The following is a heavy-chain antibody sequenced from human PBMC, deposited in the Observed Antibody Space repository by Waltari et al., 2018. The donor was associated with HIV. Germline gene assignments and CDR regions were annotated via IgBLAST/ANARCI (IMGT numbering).Heavy chain of an antibody. CDR3: ARGVVAAATPPFGY. Sequence: EVQLVESGGGLVKPGGSLRLSCAASGFTFSSYTMNWVRQAPGKGLVGFSSISRSSTYRDYADSVKGRVTISRDNAKNVLYLQMNSLRAEDTAVYFCARGVVAAATPPFGYWGQGTLVTVSS. D-gene: IGHD2-15*01. CDR1: GFTFSSYT. CDR2: ISRSSTYR. J-gene: IGHJ4*02. V-gene: IGHV3-21*01.